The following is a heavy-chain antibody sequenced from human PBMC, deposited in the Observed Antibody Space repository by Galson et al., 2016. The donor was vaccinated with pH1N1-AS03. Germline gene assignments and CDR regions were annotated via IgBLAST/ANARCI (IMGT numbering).Heavy chain of an antibody. CDR2: ISVTGGST. V-gene: IGHV3-23*01. Sequence: SLRLSCATSGFTFSSYRMTWVRQAPGKGLEWVSSISVTGGSTYYADSVKGRFTISRDHSKNTLYLQMSSLRAEDTAVYYCAKDRSSWPPGWGSVDSWGQGTLVTVSS. CDR3: AKDRSSWPPGWGSVDS. J-gene: IGHJ4*02. CDR1: GFTFSSYR. D-gene: IGHD6-13*01.